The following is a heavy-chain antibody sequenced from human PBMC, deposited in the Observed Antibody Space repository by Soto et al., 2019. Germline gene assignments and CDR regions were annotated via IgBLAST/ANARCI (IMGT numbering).Heavy chain of an antibody. CDR3: ARVGYPLQIDP. J-gene: IGHJ5*02. D-gene: IGHD6-13*01. CDR1: GGSFSGYY. CDR2: INHSGST. Sequence: SETLSLTCAVYGGSFSGYYWSWIRQPPGKGLEWIGEINHSGSTNYNPSLKSRVTISVDTSKNQFSLKLSSVTAADTAVYYCARVGYPLQIDPWGQGTLVTVSS. V-gene: IGHV4-34*01.